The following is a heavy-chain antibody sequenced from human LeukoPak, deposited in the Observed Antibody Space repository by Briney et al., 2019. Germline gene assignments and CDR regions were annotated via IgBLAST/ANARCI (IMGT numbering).Heavy chain of an antibody. CDR2: INHSGST. Sequence: SETLSLTCAVYGGSFSGYYWSWIRQPPGKGLEWIGEINHSGSTNYNPSIKSRVTISVDTSKNQFSLKLSSVTAADTAVYYCARGEGPGGSYYAGGAFDIWGQGTMVTVSS. J-gene: IGHJ3*02. CDR1: GGSFSGYY. D-gene: IGHD1-26*01. V-gene: IGHV4-34*01. CDR3: ARGEGPGGSYYAGGAFDI.